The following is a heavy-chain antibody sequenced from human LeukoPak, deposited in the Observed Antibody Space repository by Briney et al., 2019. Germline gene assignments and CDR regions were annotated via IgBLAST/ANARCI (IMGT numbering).Heavy chain of an antibody. J-gene: IGHJ6*02. CDR1: GFTFSSYS. V-gene: IGHV3-21*01. CDR2: ISSSSSYI. Sequence: GGSLRLSCAVSGFTFSSYSMIWVRQAPGKGLEWVSSISSSSSYIYYADSVKGRFTISRDNAKNSLYLQMNSLRAEDTAVYYCARDRTRYCSGGSCYSSYGMDVWGQGTTVTVSS. D-gene: IGHD2-15*01. CDR3: ARDRTRYCSGGSCYSSYGMDV.